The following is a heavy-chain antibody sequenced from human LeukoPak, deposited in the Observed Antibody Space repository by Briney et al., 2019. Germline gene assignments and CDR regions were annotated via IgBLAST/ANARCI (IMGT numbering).Heavy chain of an antibody. CDR1: GGSISSYY. Sequence: SETLSLTCTVSGGSISSYYWSWILQPPGKGLEWIGYIYYSGSTNYNPSLKSRVTISVDTSKNQFSLKLSSVTAADTAVYYCASYGMDVWGQGTTVTVSS. CDR2: IYYSGST. J-gene: IGHJ6*02. CDR3: ASYGMDV. V-gene: IGHV4-59*01.